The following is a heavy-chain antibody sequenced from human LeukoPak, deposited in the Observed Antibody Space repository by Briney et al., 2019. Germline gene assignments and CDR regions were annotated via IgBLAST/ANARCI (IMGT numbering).Heavy chain of an antibody. CDR2: ISTSGSVI. CDR3: ATDYYYGSGTFDY. CDR1: GFTFNTYE. Sequence: GGSLRLSCAASGFTFNTYEMNWVRQAPGKGLEWVSNISTSGSVIHYADSVKGRFTVSRDNAKNSLYLQMSSLRAEDTAVYYCATDYYYGSGTFDYWGQGTLVTVSS. J-gene: IGHJ4*02. V-gene: IGHV3-48*03. D-gene: IGHD3-10*01.